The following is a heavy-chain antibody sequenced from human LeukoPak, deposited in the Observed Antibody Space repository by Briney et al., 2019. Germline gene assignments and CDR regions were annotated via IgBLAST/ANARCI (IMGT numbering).Heavy chain of an antibody. CDR1: GYTFKNYY. CDR3: ARANYDYVWGSYRQYYFDY. Sequence: ASVKVSCKASGYTFKNYYMHWVRQAPGQGLEWMGIINPSGGSTSYAQKFQGRVTITADESTSTAYMELSSLRSEDTAVYYCARANYDYVWGSYRQYYFDYWGQGTLVTVSS. CDR2: INPSGGST. V-gene: IGHV1-46*02. D-gene: IGHD3-16*02. J-gene: IGHJ4*02.